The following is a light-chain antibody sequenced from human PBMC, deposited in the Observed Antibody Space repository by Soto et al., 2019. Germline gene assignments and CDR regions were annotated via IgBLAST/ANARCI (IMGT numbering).Light chain of an antibody. V-gene: IGLV1-44*01. CDR2: SNN. CDR3: AAWDDSLHGPGHV. J-gene: IGLJ1*01. Sequence: QSVLTQPPSASGTPGQRVTISCSGSSSNIGSNTVNWYQQLPGTAPKLLIYSNNQRPSGVPDRFSGSKSGTSASLAISGLRSEDEAAYYCAAWDDSLHGPGHVFGHAPKVT. CDR1: SSNIGSNT.